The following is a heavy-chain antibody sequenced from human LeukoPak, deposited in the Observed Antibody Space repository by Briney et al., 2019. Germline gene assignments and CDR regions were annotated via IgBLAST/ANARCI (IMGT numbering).Heavy chain of an antibody. Sequence: GESLKTSCRGTGYTFTTYWIGWVPQMPGKGLEWMGIIYPVDSDTRYSPSFQGQCTMSADKSINTAYRQWSSLKAADSAMYYCARLQVCSSTSCPPFSWGQGTLVTVSS. V-gene: IGHV5-51*01. CDR3: ARLQVCSSTSCPPFS. CDR1: GYTFTTYW. J-gene: IGHJ5*02. CDR2: IYPVDSDT. D-gene: IGHD2-2*01.